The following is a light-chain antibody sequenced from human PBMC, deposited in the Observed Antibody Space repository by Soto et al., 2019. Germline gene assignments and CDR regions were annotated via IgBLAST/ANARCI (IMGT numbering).Light chain of an antibody. Sequence: EIVLTQSPATLSLSPGERATLSCRASQSVSSYLAWYQQKPGQAPRLLIYVASSRATGIPDRFSASGSGTDFTLTISRLEPEDFAVYYCQQYGSSPPWTFGQGTKVDIK. CDR2: VAS. CDR3: QQYGSSPPWT. CDR1: QSVSSY. J-gene: IGKJ1*01. V-gene: IGKV3-20*01.